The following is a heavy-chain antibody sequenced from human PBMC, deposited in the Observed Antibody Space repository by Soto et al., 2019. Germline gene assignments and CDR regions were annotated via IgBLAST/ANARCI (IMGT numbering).Heavy chain of an antibody. CDR1: GFPFSHYA. CDR2: ISGSGNDA. V-gene: IGHV3-23*01. CDR3: GKGDQERQWVFLQN. D-gene: IGHD2-8*01. Sequence: VQLLESGGGLVQPGGSLRLSCAASGFPFSHYAMSWVRQAPGKGLEWVSAISGSGNDASYADSVRGRFTISRDNSRDTLYLQMNSLRADDTAVYYCGKGDQERQWVFLQNWGQGTLVTVSS. J-gene: IGHJ4*02.